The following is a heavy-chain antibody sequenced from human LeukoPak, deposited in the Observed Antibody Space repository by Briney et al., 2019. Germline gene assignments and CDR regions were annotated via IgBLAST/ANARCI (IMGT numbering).Heavy chain of an antibody. Sequence: PSETLSLTCTVSGGSINSYFWIWIRQSPGKRPEWIGYIYYSGRTKYNPSLKDRVTMTVDMSKNQFSLNLRSVAAADTAIYYCARDHEEGIYMDVWGNGPMVTVSS. V-gene: IGHV4-59*01. J-gene: IGHJ6*03. D-gene: IGHD3-10*01. CDR2: IYYSGRT. CDR3: ARDHEEGIYMDV. CDR1: GGSINSYF.